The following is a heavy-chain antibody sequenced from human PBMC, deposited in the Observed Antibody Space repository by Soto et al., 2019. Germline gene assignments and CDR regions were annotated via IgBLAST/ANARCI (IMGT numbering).Heavy chain of an antibody. V-gene: IGHV4-39*01. CDR3: ARTSPSRGRESYYFDY. J-gene: IGHJ4*02. D-gene: IGHD3-10*01. CDR2: IYYSGST. Sequence: QLQLQESGPGLVKPSETLSLTCTVSGGSISSSSYYWGWIRQPPGKGLEWIGSIYYSGSTYYNPSLKSRVTISVDTSKNQFSLKLSSVTAADTAVYYCARTSPSRGRESYYFDYWGQGTLVTVSS. CDR1: GGSISSSSYY.